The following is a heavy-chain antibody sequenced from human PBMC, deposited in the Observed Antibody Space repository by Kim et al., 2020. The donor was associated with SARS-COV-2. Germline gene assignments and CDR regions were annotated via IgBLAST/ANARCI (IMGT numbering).Heavy chain of an antibody. CDR1: GFTFSSYS. J-gene: IGHJ3*02. V-gene: IGHV3-21*01. CDR3: ARDEQWRAFDI. CDR2: ISSSSSYI. D-gene: IGHD6-19*01. Sequence: GGSLRLSCAASGFTFSSYSMNWVRQAPGKGLEWVSSISSSSSYIYYADSVKGRFTISRDNAKNSLYLQMNSLRAEDTAVYYCARDEQWRAFDIWGQGTMVTVSS.